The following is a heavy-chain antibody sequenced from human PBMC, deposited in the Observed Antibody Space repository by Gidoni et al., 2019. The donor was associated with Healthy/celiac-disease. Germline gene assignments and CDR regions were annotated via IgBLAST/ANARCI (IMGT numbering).Heavy chain of an antibody. V-gene: IGHV1-2*02. CDR1: GYTFTGYY. Sequence: QVQLVQSRAEVKQPGASVTVSCKASGYTFTGYYMHWVRQAPGQGLDWMGWINHKSGCTNYAQKCQGRVTMTRDTSISTDYMERSRLRYDDTAVYYCASSWSLGVGQTWCDPWGQGTLVTVSS. CDR3: ASSWSLGVGQTWCDP. J-gene: IGHJ5*02. D-gene: IGHD6-13*01. CDR2: INHKSGCT.